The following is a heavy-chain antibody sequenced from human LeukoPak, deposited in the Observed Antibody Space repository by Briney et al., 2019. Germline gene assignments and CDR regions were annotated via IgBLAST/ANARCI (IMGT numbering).Heavy chain of an antibody. Sequence: ASVKVSCKASGYTFTSYGISWVRQAPGQGLEWMGWISAYNGNTNYAQKLQGRVTMTTDTSTSTAYMELRSLRSEDTAVYYCARGEEYYYDSSGYKKPYYYYYYMDVWGKGTTVTVSS. CDR1: GYTFTSYG. D-gene: IGHD3-22*01. CDR2: ISAYNGNT. CDR3: ARGEEYYYDSSGYKKPYYYYYYMDV. J-gene: IGHJ6*03. V-gene: IGHV1-18*01.